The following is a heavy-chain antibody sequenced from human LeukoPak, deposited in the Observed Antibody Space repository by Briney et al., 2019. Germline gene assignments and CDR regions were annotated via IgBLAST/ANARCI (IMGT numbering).Heavy chain of an antibody. Sequence: GGSLRLSCAASGFTFSSYSMNWVRQAPGKGLEWVSSISSSSSYIYYADSVKGRFTISRDNSKNTLYLQMNSLRAEDTAVYYCAKDWPRWPSGVDYWGQGTLVTVSS. D-gene: IGHD5-24*01. V-gene: IGHV3-21*04. CDR1: GFTFSSYS. CDR3: AKDWPRWPSGVDY. J-gene: IGHJ4*02. CDR2: ISSSSSYI.